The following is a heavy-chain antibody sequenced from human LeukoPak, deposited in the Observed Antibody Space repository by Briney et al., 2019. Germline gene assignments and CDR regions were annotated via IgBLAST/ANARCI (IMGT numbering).Heavy chain of an antibody. V-gene: IGHV4-38-2*02. Sequence: PSETLSLTCTVSGYSISSGYYWGWIRQPPGKGLEWIGNIYHSGSTFYNPSLKSRVTISVDTSKNQFSLRLSSLTAADTALYYCARDRKYYYHMDVWGKGTTVTVSS. CDR2: IYHSGST. CDR3: ARDRKYYYHMDV. D-gene: IGHD1-14*01. J-gene: IGHJ6*03. CDR1: GYSISSGYY.